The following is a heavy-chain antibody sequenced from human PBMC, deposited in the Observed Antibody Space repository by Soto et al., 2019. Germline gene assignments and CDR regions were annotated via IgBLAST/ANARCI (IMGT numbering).Heavy chain of an antibody. CDR1: GDRVSSNSAA. D-gene: IGHD3-3*01. Sequence: PSQTLSLTCAISGDRVSSNSAAWNWIRQSPSRGLEWLGRTYYRSKWYNDYAVSVKSRITINPDTSKNQFSLQLNSVTPEDTAVYYCARDLWSGYYSYYYYYGMDVWGQGTTVTVSS. J-gene: IGHJ6*02. V-gene: IGHV6-1*01. CDR2: TYYRSKWYN. CDR3: ARDLWSGYYSYYYYYGMDV.